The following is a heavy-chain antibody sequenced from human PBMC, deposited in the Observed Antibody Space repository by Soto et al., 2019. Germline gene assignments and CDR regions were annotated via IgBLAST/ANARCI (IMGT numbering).Heavy chain of an antibody. Sequence: GGSLRLSCAASGFTFSNAWMNWVRQAPGKGLEWVGRIKSKTDGGTTDYAAPVKGRFTISRDDSKNTLYLQMNSLKTEDTAVYYCTRLHSGYDSYGHSGDYCDYWGQGTLVTVSS. CDR2: IKSKTDGGTT. D-gene: IGHD5-12*01. J-gene: IGHJ4*02. CDR3: TRLHSGYDSYGHSGDYCDY. CDR1: GFTFSNAW. V-gene: IGHV3-15*01.